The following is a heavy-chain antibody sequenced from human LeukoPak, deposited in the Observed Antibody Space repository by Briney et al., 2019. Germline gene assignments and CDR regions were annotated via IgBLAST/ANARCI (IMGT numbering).Heavy chain of an antibody. J-gene: IGHJ4*02. Sequence: GGSLRLSCAASGFTFSSYAMSWVRQAPGKGLEWVSAISGSGGSTYYADSVKGRFTISRDNSKNTLYLQMNSLRAEDTAVYYCAKDPYYYDSSGYLDYWGQGTLVTVSS. CDR3: AKDPYYYDSSGYLDY. D-gene: IGHD3-22*01. V-gene: IGHV3-23*01. CDR1: GFTFSSYA. CDR2: ISGSGGST.